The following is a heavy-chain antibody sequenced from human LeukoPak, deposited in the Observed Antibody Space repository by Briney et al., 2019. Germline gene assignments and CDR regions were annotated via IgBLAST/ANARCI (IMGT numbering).Heavy chain of an antibody. J-gene: IGHJ4*02. Sequence: SETLSLTCAVYGGSFSGYYWSWIRQPPGKGLEWIGEIIHSGGTSYNPSLKSRVTISVDTSKNQFSLKLTSVTAADTAVYYCARLGSKYSGSPKKPGRDYWGQGSLVTVSS. D-gene: IGHD6-13*01. CDR2: IIHSGGT. CDR1: GGSFSGYY. CDR3: ARLGSKYSGSPKKPGRDY. V-gene: IGHV4-34*12.